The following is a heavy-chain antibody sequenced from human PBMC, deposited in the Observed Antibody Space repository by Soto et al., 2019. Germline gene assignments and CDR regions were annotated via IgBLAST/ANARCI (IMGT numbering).Heavy chain of an antibody. CDR1: GGSISSSSYY. CDR3: ARPYYDFWSGYSYYYYGMDA. Sequence: SETLSLTCTVSGGSISSSSYYWGWIRQPPGKGLEWIGSIYYSGSTYYNPSLKSRVTISVDTSKNQFSLKLSSVTAADTAVYYCARPYYDFWSGYSYYYYGMDAWGQGTTVTVSS. V-gene: IGHV4-39*01. D-gene: IGHD3-3*01. CDR2: IYYSGST. J-gene: IGHJ6*02.